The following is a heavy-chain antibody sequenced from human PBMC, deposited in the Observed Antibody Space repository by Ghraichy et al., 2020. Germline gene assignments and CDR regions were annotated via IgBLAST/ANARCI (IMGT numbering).Heavy chain of an antibody. V-gene: IGHV3-74*01. CDR3: STSPRADRGNY. CDR2: IKTDGSTT. J-gene: IGHJ4*02. D-gene: IGHD3-10*01. Sequence: GGYRRLSCAASGLTFSSYWMHWVRQAPGKGLEWVSHIKTDGSTTNYADSVRGRFTISRDNAKNTLYLQMNSLRADDTAVYYCSTSPRADRGNYWGQGTLVTVSS. CDR1: GLTFSSYW.